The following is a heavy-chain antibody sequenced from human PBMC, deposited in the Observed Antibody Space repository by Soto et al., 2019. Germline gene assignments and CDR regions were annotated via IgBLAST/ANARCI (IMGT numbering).Heavy chain of an antibody. J-gene: IGHJ4*02. V-gene: IGHV5-10-1*03. D-gene: IGHD1-1*01. CDR2: IDPSDSYT. CDR3: VRHGNGTPYYFDF. Sequence: EVQLVQSGAEVKKPGESLTISCKGSGYKFIGYWISWLRQMPGKGLEWVGRIDPSDSYTSYSPSFQGHVTISLDKSISTAYLQWRSLQASDTAKYYCVRHGNGTPYYFDFWGRGTLVPVSS. CDR1: GYKFIGYW.